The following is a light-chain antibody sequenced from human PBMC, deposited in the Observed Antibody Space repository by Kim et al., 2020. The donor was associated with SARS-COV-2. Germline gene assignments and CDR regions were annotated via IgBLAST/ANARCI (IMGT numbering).Light chain of an antibody. CDR3: QQRSDWPLT. CDR1: QSVSDQ. J-gene: IGKJ4*01. Sequence: EIVLTQSPATLSLSPGERATLSCRASQSVSDQLAWYQQKRGQAPRLLIHDVSNRATGIPARFSGSGSGTDFTLTISSLEPEDFAVYYCQQRSDWPLTFGGGTNVEI. V-gene: IGKV3-11*01. CDR2: DVS.